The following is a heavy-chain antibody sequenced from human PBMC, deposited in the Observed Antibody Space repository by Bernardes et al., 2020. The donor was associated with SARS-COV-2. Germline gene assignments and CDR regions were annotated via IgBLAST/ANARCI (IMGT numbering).Heavy chain of an antibody. V-gene: IGHV3-9*01. Sequence: GGSLSLSCAAPGFSFDDCAMHWVRPVPGKGLEWVSGISWNGGRIAYADSVRGRFTISRDNAKSSLYLQMSSLTNEDTALYYCAKASSESSVYRNFNYWGQGTLVTVTS. CDR1: GFSFDDCA. D-gene: IGHD3-22*01. CDR3: AKASSESSVYRNFNY. J-gene: IGHJ4*02. CDR2: ISWNGGRI.